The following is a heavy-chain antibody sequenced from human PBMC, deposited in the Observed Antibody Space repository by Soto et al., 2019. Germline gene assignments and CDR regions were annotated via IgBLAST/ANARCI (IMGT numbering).Heavy chain of an antibody. CDR1: GGSVNTFY. Sequence: SETLSLTCTVSGGSVNTFYWSWVRQPAGKGLEWIGRIFSSGSTSFNPSLESRVAMSVDTSKNHFSLNLSSVTAADMAVYYCAREGSYSAYNFAHGIQLWSFDFWGQGALVTVSS. CDR2: IFSSGST. CDR3: AREGSYSAYNFAHGIQLWSFDF. J-gene: IGHJ4*02. V-gene: IGHV4-4*07. D-gene: IGHD5-12*01.